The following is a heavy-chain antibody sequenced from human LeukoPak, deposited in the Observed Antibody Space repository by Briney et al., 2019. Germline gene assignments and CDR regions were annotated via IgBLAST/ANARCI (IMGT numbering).Heavy chain of an antibody. Sequence: ASVKVSCKASGYTFTTYYMYWVRQAPGRGREWMGRINPRGGSTIYAQKFQGRVTMTRDTSTTTVYMELSSLRSEDTAVYYCARETYGANSGATDYWGQGTLVTVSS. D-gene: IGHD4-23*01. V-gene: IGHV1-46*01. CDR1: GYTFTTYY. J-gene: IGHJ4*02. CDR2: INPRGGST. CDR3: ARETYGANSGATDY.